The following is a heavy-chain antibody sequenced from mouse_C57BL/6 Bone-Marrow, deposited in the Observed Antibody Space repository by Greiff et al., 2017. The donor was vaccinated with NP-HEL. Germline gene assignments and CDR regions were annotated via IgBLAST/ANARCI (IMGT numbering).Heavy chain of an antibody. CDR2: INPNNGGT. V-gene: IGHV1-18*01. D-gene: IGHD4-1*01. CDR1: GYTFTDYN. Sequence: EVQLQQSGPELVKPGASVKIPCKASGYTFTDYNMDWVKQSHGKSLEWIGDINPNNGGTIYNQKFKGKATLTVDKSSSTAYMELRSLTSEDTAVYYCAREERKLTGAYFDYWGKGTTLTVAS. CDR3: AREERKLTGAYFDY. J-gene: IGHJ2*01.